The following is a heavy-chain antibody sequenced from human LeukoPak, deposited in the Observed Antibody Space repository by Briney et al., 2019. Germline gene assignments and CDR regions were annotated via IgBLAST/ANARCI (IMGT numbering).Heavy chain of an antibody. J-gene: IGHJ4*02. V-gene: IGHV4-34*01. D-gene: IGHD3-10*01. Sequence: PSETLSLTCAVYGGSFSGYYWSWIRQPPGKGLEWIGEINHSGSTNYNPSLKSRVTISVDTSKNQFSLKLSSVTAADTAVYYCARRLWLGDTPLDYWGQGTLVTVSS. CDR1: GGSFSGYY. CDR3: ARRLWLGDTPLDY. CDR2: INHSGST.